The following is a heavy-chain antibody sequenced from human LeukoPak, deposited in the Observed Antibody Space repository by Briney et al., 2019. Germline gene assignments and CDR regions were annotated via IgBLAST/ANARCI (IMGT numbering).Heavy chain of an antibody. D-gene: IGHD6-19*01. CDR1: GGTFSSYA. V-gene: IGHV1-69*01. CDR3: ARDIAVAGTFDY. J-gene: IGHJ4*02. Sequence: SVKVSCKASGGTFSSYAISWVRQAPGQGLEWMGGIIPIFGTANYAQKFQGRVTITADESTSTAYMELSSLRSEDAAVYYCARDIAVAGTFDYWGQGTLVTVSS. CDR2: IIPIFGTA.